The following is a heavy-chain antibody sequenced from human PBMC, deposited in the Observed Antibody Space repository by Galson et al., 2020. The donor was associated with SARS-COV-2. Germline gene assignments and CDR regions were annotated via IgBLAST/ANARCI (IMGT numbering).Heavy chain of an antibody. V-gene: IGHV5-51*01. J-gene: IGHJ4*02. D-gene: IGHD5-18*01. CDR2: IYPGDSDT. CDR3: ARAPRYSYGSFDY. CDR1: GYSFTSYW. Sequence: TGGSLGLSCKGSGYSFTSYWIGWVRQMPGKGLEWMGIIYPGDSDTRYSPSFQGQVTISADKSISTAYLQWSSLKASDTAMYYCARAPRYSYGSFDYWGQGTLVTVSS.